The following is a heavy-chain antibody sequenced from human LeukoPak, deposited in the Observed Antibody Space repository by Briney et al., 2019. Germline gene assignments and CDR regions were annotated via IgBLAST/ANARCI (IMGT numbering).Heavy chain of an antibody. CDR3: AISSATCITMVRGVISWFDP. V-gene: IGHV1-69*13. CDR1: GGTFSSYA. CDR2: IIPIFGTA. Sequence: ASVKVSCKAPGGTFSSYAVSWVRQAPGQGLEWMGGIIPIFGTANYAQKFQGRVTITADESTSTAYMELSSLRSEDTAVYYCAISSATCITMVRGVISWFDPWGQGTLVTVSS. D-gene: IGHD3-10*01. J-gene: IGHJ5*02.